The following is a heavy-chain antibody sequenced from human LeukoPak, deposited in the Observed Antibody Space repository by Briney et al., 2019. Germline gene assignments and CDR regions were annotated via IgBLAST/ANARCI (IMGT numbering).Heavy chain of an antibody. CDR1: GGSFSDYY. Sequence: NPSETLSLTCAVYGGSFSDYYWNWIRQSPGKGLEWIGEINHTGTTNYNPSLKSPVTISVDTSKNQFSLRLSSVTAADTATYYCARGAADRRNYYYYIDVWGKGTTVTVSS. V-gene: IGHV4-34*01. D-gene: IGHD1-14*01. CDR3: ARGAADRRNYYYYIDV. CDR2: INHTGTT. J-gene: IGHJ6*03.